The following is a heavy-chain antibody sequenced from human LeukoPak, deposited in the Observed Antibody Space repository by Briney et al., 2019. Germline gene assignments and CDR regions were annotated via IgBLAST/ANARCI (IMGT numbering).Heavy chain of an antibody. CDR1: GGSISNYY. CDR3: ARDGLCGGDCFDY. CDR2: IYYSGST. J-gene: IGHJ4*02. V-gene: IGHV4-59*01. Sequence: PSETLSLTCTVSGGSISNYYWSWIRQPPGKGLEWIGYIYYSGSTNYNPSLKSRVTISVDTSKNQFSLKLSSVTAADTAVYYCARDGLCGGDCFDYWGQGTLVTVSS. D-gene: IGHD2-21*01.